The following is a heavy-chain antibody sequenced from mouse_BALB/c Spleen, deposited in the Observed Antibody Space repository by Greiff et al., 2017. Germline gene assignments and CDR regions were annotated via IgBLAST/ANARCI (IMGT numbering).Heavy chain of an antibody. Sequence: QVQLQQSGAELVRPGVSVKISCKGSGYTFTDYAMHWVKQSHAKSLEWIGVISTYYGDASYNQKFKGKATMTVDKSSSTAYMELARLTSEDSAIYYCARSGLRGLYYAMDYWGQGTSVTVSS. CDR1: GYTFTDYA. V-gene: IGHV1S137*01. CDR2: ISTYYGDA. J-gene: IGHJ4*01. CDR3: ARSGLRGLYYAMDY. D-gene: IGHD1-1*01.